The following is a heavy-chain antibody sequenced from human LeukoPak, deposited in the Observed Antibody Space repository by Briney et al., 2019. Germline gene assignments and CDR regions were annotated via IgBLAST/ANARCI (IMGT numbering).Heavy chain of an antibody. V-gene: IGHV4-31*03. Sequence: SQTLSLTCTVSGGSISSGGYYWSWIRQHPEKGLEWIGYIYYSGSTYYNPSLKSRVTISVDTSKNQFSLKLSSVTAADTAVYYCARRVNWNFIDYWGQGTLVTVSS. CDR1: GGSISSGGYY. D-gene: IGHD1-7*01. CDR2: IYYSGST. J-gene: IGHJ4*02. CDR3: ARRVNWNFIDY.